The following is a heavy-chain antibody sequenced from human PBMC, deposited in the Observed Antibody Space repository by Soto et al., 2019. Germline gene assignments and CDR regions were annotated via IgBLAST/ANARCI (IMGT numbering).Heavy chain of an antibody. CDR3: ASQASGWYPDY. V-gene: IGHV4-31*03. D-gene: IGHD6-19*01. CDR2: IFDSGTT. CDR1: GGSISSGGYY. Sequence: QVQLQESGPGLVKPSQTLSLTCTVSGGSISSGGYYWSWLRQHPGKGLEWIGYIFDSGTTYYNPSLKSRVTISVGPTKSQFSLRLTSVTATDTAVYYCASQASGWYPDYWGQGTLVTVSS. J-gene: IGHJ4*02.